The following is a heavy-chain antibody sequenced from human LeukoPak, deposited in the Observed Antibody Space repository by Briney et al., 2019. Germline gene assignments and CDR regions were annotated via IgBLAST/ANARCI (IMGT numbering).Heavy chain of an antibody. J-gene: IGHJ4*02. D-gene: IGHD3-16*02. CDR2: IKSKTDGGTT. Sequence: GGSLRLSCAASGFTFSNAWMSWVRQAPGKGLEWVGRIKSKTDGGTTDYAAPVKGRFALSRDNSKNTLFLQMSSLKTEDTAVYYCATVRVSDYVWGTYRYSYFDYWGQGTLVTVSS. CDR1: GFTFSNAW. V-gene: IGHV3-15*01. CDR3: ATVRVSDYVWGTYRYSYFDY.